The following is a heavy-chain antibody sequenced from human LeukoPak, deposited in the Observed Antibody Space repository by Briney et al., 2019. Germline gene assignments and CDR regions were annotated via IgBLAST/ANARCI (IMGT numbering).Heavy chain of an antibody. V-gene: IGHV3-74*01. CDR3: ADPFGDAFDM. Sequence: GGSLRLSCTASGFTFSNYWMHWVRQTPGKGLVWVSHINNDGTSTTYADSVKGRFTISRDKAKNTLYLQMDSLRAEDSAMYYCADPFGDAFDMWGQGTMVTVSS. CDR2: INNDGTST. J-gene: IGHJ3*02. D-gene: IGHD3-3*01. CDR1: GFTFSNYW.